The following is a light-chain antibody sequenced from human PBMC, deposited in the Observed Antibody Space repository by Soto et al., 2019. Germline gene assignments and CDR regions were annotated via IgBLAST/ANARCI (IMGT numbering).Light chain of an antibody. V-gene: IGKV1-39*01. CDR1: QSISSY. Sequence: DIQMTQSPSSLSASVGDRVTITCRASQSISSYLNWYQQKPGKAPKLLIYAASNLQSGVPSRFSGSGSGTDFTLTVSSLQSEDFATYYCQQTYSTPGTFGQGTKVDIK. CDR3: QQTYSTPGT. CDR2: AAS. J-gene: IGKJ1*01.